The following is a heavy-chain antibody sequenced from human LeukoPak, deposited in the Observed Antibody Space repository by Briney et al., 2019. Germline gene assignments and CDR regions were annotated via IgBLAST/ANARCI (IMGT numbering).Heavy chain of an antibody. CDR3: AGPYESIGYYYYFNY. D-gene: IGHD3-22*01. CDR1: GFTFSSYA. Sequence: PGGPLRLSCAASGFTFSSYAMSWVRQAPGKGLEWVSGISGSGGTTYYADSVKGRFTISRDNSRNTLYLHMNSLRAQDTAVYSCAGPYESIGYYYYFNYWGQGTLVTVSS. V-gene: IGHV3-23*01. CDR2: ISGSGGTT. J-gene: IGHJ4*02.